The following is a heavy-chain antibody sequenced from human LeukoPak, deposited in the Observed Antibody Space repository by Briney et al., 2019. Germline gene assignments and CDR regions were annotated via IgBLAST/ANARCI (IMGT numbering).Heavy chain of an antibody. CDR1: GGSISSVDYY. Sequence: SDTLSLTGTVSGGSISSVDYYWSLIRQPPGKGLEWIGYIYYSGSTYYNPSLKSRVTISVDTSKNQFSLKLSSVTAADTAVYYCARVGIVALRNFDYWGQGTLVTVSS. CDR3: ARVGIVALRNFDY. CDR2: IYYSGST. V-gene: IGHV4-30-4*02. D-gene: IGHD2-15*01. J-gene: IGHJ4*02.